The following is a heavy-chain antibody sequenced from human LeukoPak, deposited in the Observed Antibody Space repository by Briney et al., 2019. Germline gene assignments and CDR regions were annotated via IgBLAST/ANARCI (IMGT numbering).Heavy chain of an antibody. CDR2: ISGSGGST. CDR1: GFTFSSYG. Sequence: GGSLRLSCAASGFTFSSYGMSWVRQAPGKGLEWVSAISGSGGSTYYADCVKGRFTISRANSKNTLYLQMNSLRAEDTAVYYCAKYRAVADSDAFDIWGQGTMVTVSS. CDR3: AKYRAVADSDAFDI. J-gene: IGHJ3*02. D-gene: IGHD6-19*01. V-gene: IGHV3-23*01.